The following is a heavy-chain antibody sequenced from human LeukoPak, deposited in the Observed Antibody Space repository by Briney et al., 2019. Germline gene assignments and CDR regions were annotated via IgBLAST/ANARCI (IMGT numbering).Heavy chain of an antibody. V-gene: IGHV4-34*01. CDR2: INHSGST. D-gene: IGHD3-22*01. Sequence: SETLSLTCAVYGGSFSGYYWSRIRQPPGKGLEWIGEINHSGSTNYNPSLKSRVTISVDTSKNQFSLKLSSVTAADTAVYYCARGRTWRRYYDSSGYYSDYWGQGTLVTVSS. J-gene: IGHJ4*02. CDR3: ARGRTWRRYYDSSGYYSDY. CDR1: GGSFSGYY.